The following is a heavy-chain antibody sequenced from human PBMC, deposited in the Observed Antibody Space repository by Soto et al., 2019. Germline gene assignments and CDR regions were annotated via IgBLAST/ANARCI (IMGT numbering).Heavy chain of an antibody. Sequence: ASVKVSCKASGYTFTSYGISWVRQAPGQGLEWMGWISAYNGNTNYAQKLQGRVTMTTDTSTSTAYMELSSLRSEDTAVYYCATNYYDSSGYSQSFDYWGQGTLVTVSS. J-gene: IGHJ4*02. D-gene: IGHD3-22*01. V-gene: IGHV1-18*01. CDR2: ISAYNGNT. CDR3: ATNYYDSSGYSQSFDY. CDR1: GYTFTSYG.